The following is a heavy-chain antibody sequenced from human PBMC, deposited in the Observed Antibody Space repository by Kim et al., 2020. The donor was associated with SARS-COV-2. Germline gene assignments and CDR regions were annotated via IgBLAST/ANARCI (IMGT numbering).Heavy chain of an antibody. CDR1: KFTFRDYG. V-gene: IGHV3-30*18. J-gene: IGHJ2*01. Sequence: GGSLRLSCAASKFTFRDYGMHWVRQPPGKGLEWVAVISYDKKQTFYADSVKGRFTISRDNPRSTLFLQMNSLRPDDTAIYYCAKDRGSDWYFDLWGQGSLVLVSS. CDR3: AKDRGSDWYFDL. CDR2: ISYDKKQT. D-gene: IGHD5-12*01.